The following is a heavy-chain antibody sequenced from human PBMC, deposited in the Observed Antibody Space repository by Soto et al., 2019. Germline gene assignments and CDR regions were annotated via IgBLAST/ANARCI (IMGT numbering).Heavy chain of an antibody. J-gene: IGHJ5*02. CDR2: ISGSATTT. CDR1: EFTFSNYA. V-gene: IGHV3-23*01. CDR3: AKGTGPMGLGVWFDP. D-gene: IGHD3-10*01. Sequence: EVQLLESGGGLVQPGGSLRLSCAASEFTFSNYAMSWVRQAPGKGLEWVSGISGSATTTYYADSVKGRFTISRDNSKNPLYLQMKSLRAEDTAVYYCAKGTGPMGLGVWFDPWGQGTLVTVSS.